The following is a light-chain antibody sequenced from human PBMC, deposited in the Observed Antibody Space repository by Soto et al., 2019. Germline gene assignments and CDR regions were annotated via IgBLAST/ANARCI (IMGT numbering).Light chain of an antibody. CDR3: NSYTSSSTPVV. CDR1: SSDVGGYNY. Sequence: QSALTQPASVSGSPGQSITIWSSGTSSDVGGYNYVSWYQQHPGKAPKLMIYDVSNRPSGVSNRFSGSKSGNTASLTISGLQAEDEADYYCNSYTSSSTPVVFGGGTKLTVL. CDR2: DVS. V-gene: IGLV2-14*01. J-gene: IGLJ2*01.